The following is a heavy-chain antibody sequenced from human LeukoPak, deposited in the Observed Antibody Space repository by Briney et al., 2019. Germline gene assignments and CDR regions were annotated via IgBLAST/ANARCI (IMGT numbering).Heavy chain of an antibody. CDR1: GFTFCSYW. D-gene: IGHD6-19*01. V-gene: IGHV3-30*18. CDR2: ISYDGSHK. J-gene: IGHJ4*02. Sequence: GGSLRLSFTASGFTFCSYWIDWVRQAPGKGLEWVAVISYDGSHKYYGDFVKGRFTISRDNPKNTLYLEMNGLRAEDTAVYYCAKGHATEPQYSSGWYDDVDYWGQGTLVTVSS. CDR3: AKGHATEPQYSSGWYDDVDY.